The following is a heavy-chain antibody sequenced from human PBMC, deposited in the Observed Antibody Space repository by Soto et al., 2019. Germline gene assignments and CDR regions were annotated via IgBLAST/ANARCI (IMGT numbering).Heavy chain of an antibody. J-gene: IGHJ6*02. CDR1: GGSISSHDYH. V-gene: IGHV4-30-4*01. Sequence: SETLSLTCTVSGGSISSHDYHWSWIRQPPGKGLEWIGYIYYDGVTYYNPSLKSRLTMSLDMSKNQFSLKLTSVTAADTAVYYCAGDSFNYYYGLDVWGQGTTVTVSS. CDR2: IYYDGVT. CDR3: AGDSFNYYYGLDV.